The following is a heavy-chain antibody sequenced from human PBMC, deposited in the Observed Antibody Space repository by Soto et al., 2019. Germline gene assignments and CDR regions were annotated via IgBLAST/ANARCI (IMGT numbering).Heavy chain of an antibody. V-gene: IGHV3-7*01. CDR3: ARVEETHSSGSKYYFDY. CDR1: GFTFSSYW. J-gene: IGHJ4*02. CDR2: IKQDGSEK. D-gene: IGHD3-22*01. Sequence: GGSLRLSCAASGFTFSSYWMSWVRQAPGKGLEWVANIKQDGSEKYYVDSVKGRFTISRDNAKNSLYLQMNSLRAEDTAVYYCARVEETHSSGSKYYFDYWGQGTLVTVSS.